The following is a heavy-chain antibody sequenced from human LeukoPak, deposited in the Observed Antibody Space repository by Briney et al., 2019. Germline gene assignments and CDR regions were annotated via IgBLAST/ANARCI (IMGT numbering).Heavy chain of an antibody. CDR1: GFTFSWYW. Sequence: GGSLRLSCAASGFTFSWYWMSWVRQAPGEGLEWGANIKEDGSIKYYVASVKGRLSISRDNPKSSVYLQVNSLRAEDTALYYCARIGYSSSSIDYWGQGTLVTVSS. V-gene: IGHV3-7*01. D-gene: IGHD6-13*01. CDR2: IKEDGSIK. J-gene: IGHJ4*02. CDR3: ARIGYSSSSIDY.